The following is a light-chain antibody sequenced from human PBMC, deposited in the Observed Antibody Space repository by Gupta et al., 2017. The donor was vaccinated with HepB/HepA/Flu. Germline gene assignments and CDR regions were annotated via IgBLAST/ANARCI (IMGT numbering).Light chain of an antibody. Sequence: DIQMTQSPSSLSASVGDRVTITCRASQGIGNYLAWFQQKPGAAPKSLIYAASILQSGVPSKFSGSVSATDFTLTISNLQPEDFATYYCQQYHSYPLTFGQGTRMEI. CDR3: QQYHSYPLT. CDR2: AAS. CDR1: QGIGNY. V-gene: IGKV1-16*02. J-gene: IGKJ5*01.